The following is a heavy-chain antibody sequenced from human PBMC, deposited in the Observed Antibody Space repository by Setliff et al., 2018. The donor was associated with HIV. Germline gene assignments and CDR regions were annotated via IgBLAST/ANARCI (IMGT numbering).Heavy chain of an antibody. CDR2: ISGSGDTT. Sequence: GGSLRLSCAASGFTFGTYAMTWVRQAPGRGLEWVSVISGSGDTTYYSDSVKGRFTISRDNSKNTVYLQMSSLRADDTAVYFCARPTNIDTLYYGSQSFYMYYYGMDVWGQGTTVTVSS. J-gene: IGHJ6*02. V-gene: IGHV3-23*01. CDR1: GFTFGTYA. CDR3: ARPTNIDTLYYGSQSFYMYYYGMDV. D-gene: IGHD3-10*01.